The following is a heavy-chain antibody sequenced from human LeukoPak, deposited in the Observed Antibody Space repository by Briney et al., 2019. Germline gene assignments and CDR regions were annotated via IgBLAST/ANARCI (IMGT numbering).Heavy chain of an antibody. CDR3: SRDASSFASSWYYFDS. CDR1: GFTFNSYW. Sequence: GGSLRLSCAASGFTFNSYWMNWARQAPGKGLEWVANINQDGSERYYVDSVRGRFTISRDNAENSLYLQMNSLTAEDTAVYFCSRDASSFASSWYYFDSWGQGTLVTVSS. D-gene: IGHD6-13*01. J-gene: IGHJ4*02. CDR2: INQDGSER. V-gene: IGHV3-7*01.